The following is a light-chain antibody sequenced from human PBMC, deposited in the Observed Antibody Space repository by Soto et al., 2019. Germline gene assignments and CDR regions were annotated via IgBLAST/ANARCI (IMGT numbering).Light chain of an antibody. V-gene: IGKV1-33*01. J-gene: IGKJ4*01. CDR3: QQYDNLSLT. CDR1: QDISNY. CDR2: DAS. Sequence: DIQMTQSPSSLSASVGDRVTITCQASQDISNYLNWYQQKPGKAPKLLIYDASNVEPGVPSRFSGSGSGTDFTFTISTLQPEDLATDYCQQYDNLSLTFGGGTKVEIK.